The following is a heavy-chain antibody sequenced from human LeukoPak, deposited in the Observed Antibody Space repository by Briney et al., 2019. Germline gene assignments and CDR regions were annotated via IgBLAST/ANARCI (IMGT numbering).Heavy chain of an antibody. CDR3: ARRYCTNGVCYYTVNWFDP. Sequence: SETLSLTCVVYGGSFSGYYWSWIRQPPGKGLEWIGEINHGGSTNYNPSLESRVTISLDTSKNQFSLKLSSVTAADTAVYYCARRYCTNGVCYYTVNWFDPWGQGTLVTVSS. V-gene: IGHV4-34*01. D-gene: IGHD2-8*01. J-gene: IGHJ5*02. CDR1: GGSFSGYY. CDR2: INHGGST.